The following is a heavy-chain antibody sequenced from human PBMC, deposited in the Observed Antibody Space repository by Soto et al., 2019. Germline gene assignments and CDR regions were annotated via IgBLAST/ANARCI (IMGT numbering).Heavy chain of an antibody. V-gene: IGHV3-74*01. D-gene: IGHD1-26*01. J-gene: IGHJ6*04. CDR3: AMPPRGYSGTDV. CDR2: ISLDGSST. Sequence: PGGSRTLSCAACGVSLCRYWMYWVRQVPEKGLMWVSRISLDGSSTSYADSVKGRFTISRDNAKNTLYLQMNSLKAEDTAVYYCAMPPRGYSGTDVLXEGTTVSVSS. CDR1: GVSLCRYW.